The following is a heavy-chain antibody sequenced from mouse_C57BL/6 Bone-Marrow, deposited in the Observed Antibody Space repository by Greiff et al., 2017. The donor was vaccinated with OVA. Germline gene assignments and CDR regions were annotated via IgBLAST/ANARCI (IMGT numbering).Heavy chain of an antibody. V-gene: IGHV5-6*01. D-gene: IGHD3-1*01. CDR3: ARRGYSPFAY. CDR1: GFTFSSYG. CDR2: ISSGSSYT. J-gene: IGHJ3*01. Sequence: EVHLVESGGDLVKPGGSLKLSCAASGFTFSSYGMSWVRQTPDKRLEWVATISSGSSYTDYPDSVKGRFTISRDNAKNTLYLQMSSLKSEDTAMYYCARRGYSPFAYWGQGTLVTVSA.